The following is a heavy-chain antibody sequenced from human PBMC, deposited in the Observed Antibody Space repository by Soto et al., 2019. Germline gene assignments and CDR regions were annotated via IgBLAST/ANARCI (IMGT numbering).Heavy chain of an antibody. CDR3: AKPVRSSYDSSGYYYPPARYFQH. D-gene: IGHD3-22*01. Sequence: EVQLLESGGGLVQPGGSLRLSCAASGFTFSSYAMSWVRQAPGKGLEWVSAISGSGGSTYYADSVKGRFTISRDNSKNTLYLQMNSLRAEDTAVYYCAKPVRSSYDSSGYYYPPARYFQHWGQGTLVTVSS. CDR2: ISGSGGST. J-gene: IGHJ1*01. V-gene: IGHV3-23*01. CDR1: GFTFSSYA.